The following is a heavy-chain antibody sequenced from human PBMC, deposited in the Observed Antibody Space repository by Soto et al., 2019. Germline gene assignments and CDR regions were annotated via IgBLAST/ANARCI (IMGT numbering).Heavy chain of an antibody. J-gene: IGHJ4*02. CDR1: GVTFSSET. V-gene: IGHV1-69*01. D-gene: IGHD2-21*01. CDR3: APELGDNPARPFDS. Sequence: QVQLVQSGAEVKKPGSSVKVSCKASGVTFSSETISWVRQAPGQGLEWVGGIIPLFGTANYAQKFQGRVTLAAHDSTSTPYIELSSLRSAHTAVYNSAPELGDNPARPFDSWGPGTLVTVSS. CDR2: IIPLFGTA.